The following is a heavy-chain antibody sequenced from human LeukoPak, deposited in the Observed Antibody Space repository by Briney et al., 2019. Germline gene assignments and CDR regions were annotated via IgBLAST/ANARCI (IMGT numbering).Heavy chain of an antibody. CDR3: ARLNMVRGVIPHYYYGMDV. CDR1: GGSFSGYY. CDR2: INHSGST. D-gene: IGHD3-10*01. V-gene: IGHV4-34*01. Sequence: SETLSLTCAVSGGSFSGYYWSWIRQPPGKGLEWIGEINHSGSTNYNPSLKSRVTISVDTSKNQFSLKLSSVTAADTAVYYCARLNMVRGVIPHYYYGMDVWGQGTTVTVSS. J-gene: IGHJ6*02.